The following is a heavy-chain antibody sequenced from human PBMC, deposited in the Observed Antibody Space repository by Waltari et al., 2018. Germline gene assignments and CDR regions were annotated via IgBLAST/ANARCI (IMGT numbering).Heavy chain of an antibody. CDR2: IRSSGSTM. CDR3: ARDLGAFDI. CDR1: GFTFSSYE. Sequence: EVQLVESGGGLVQPGGSLRLSCAASGFTFSSYEMNWVRQAPGKGLESVSYIRSSGSTMYYADSVKGRFTISRDNAKNSLYLQMNSLRAEDTAVYYCARDLGAFDIWGQGTMVTVSS. D-gene: IGHD7-27*01. J-gene: IGHJ3*02. V-gene: IGHV3-48*03.